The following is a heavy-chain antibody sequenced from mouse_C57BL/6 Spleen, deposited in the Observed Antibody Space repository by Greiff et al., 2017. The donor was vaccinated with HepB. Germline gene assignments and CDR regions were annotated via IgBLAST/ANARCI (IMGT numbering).Heavy chain of an antibody. CDR1: GYTFTSYW. CDR3: ARGGSNYRYFDV. Sequence: VKLQQPGAELVMPGASVKLSCKASGYTFTSYWMHWVKQRPGQGLEWIGEIDPSDSYTNYNQKFKGKSTLTVDKSSSTAYMQLSSLTSEDSAVYYCARGGSNYRYFDVWGTGTTVTVSS. V-gene: IGHV1-69*01. J-gene: IGHJ1*03. CDR2: IDPSDSYT. D-gene: IGHD1-1*01.